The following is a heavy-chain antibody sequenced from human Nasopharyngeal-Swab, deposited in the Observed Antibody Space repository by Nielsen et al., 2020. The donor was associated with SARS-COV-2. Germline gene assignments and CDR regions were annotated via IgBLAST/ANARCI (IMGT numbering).Heavy chain of an antibody. Sequence: ASVEVSCKASGYTFTSYDINWVRQATGQGLEWMGWMNSNSGNTGYAQKFQGRVTMTRNTSISTAYMELSSLRSEDTAVYYCASLKHSSGWYNWFDPWGQGTLVTVSS. D-gene: IGHD6-19*01. CDR2: MNSNSGNT. CDR3: ASLKHSSGWYNWFDP. V-gene: IGHV1-8*01. J-gene: IGHJ5*02. CDR1: GYTFTSYD.